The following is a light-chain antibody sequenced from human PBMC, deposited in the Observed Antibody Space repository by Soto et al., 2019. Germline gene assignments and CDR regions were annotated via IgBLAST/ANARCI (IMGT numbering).Light chain of an antibody. CDR1: SSDVGGYNY. V-gene: IGLV2-14*01. CDR2: DVS. Sequence: QSALTQPASVSGSPGQSITISCTGTSSDVGGYNYVSWYQQYPGKAPKLMIYDVSNRPLGVSDRFSGSKSGNTASLTISGLQAEDEADYYCSSYTNSDTLVFGTGTKVTVL. CDR3: SSYTNSDTLV. J-gene: IGLJ1*01.